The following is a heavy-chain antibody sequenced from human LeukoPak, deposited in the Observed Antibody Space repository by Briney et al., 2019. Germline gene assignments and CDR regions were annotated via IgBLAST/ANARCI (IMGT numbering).Heavy chain of an antibody. CDR2: ITTNVDDT. J-gene: IGHJ4*02. CDR1: GFTFSRFF. CDR3: AFSTGFDF. D-gene: IGHD1-1*01. V-gene: IGHV3-23*01. Sequence: GGSLRLSCAASGFTFSRFFMSWVRQAPGKGLEWVSSITTNVDDTHYADSVKGRFIISRDNSKNTLYLQLNSLRADDTAKYYCAFSTGFDFWGQGALVTVSS.